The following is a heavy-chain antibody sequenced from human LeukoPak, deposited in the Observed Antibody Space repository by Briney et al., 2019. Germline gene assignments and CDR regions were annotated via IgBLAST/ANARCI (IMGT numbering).Heavy chain of an antibody. Sequence: PGGSLRLSCAASGFTFSNYEMNWVRQAPGKGLEWISHISNIGDIIHYADSVEGRFTISRDNAKNSLYLQMNSLRAEDTAVYYCARARNGGSFDPWGQGTLVTVSS. J-gene: IGHJ5*02. D-gene: IGHD3-16*01. CDR1: GFTFSNYE. CDR3: ARARNGGSFDP. V-gene: IGHV3-48*03. CDR2: ISNIGDII.